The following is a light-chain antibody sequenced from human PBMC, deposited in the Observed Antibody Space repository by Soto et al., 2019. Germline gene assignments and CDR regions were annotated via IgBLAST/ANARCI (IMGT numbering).Light chain of an antibody. CDR3: QQYNSYWT. J-gene: IGKJ1*01. CDR2: GAS. CDR1: QSVSSSY. V-gene: IGKV3-20*01. Sequence: EIVLTQSPATLSLSPGERATLSFRASQSVSSSYLAWYQQKPGQAPRLLVYGASSRATGIPDRFSGSGSGTDFTLTISRLEPEDFAVYYCQQYNSYWTFGQGTKVDIK.